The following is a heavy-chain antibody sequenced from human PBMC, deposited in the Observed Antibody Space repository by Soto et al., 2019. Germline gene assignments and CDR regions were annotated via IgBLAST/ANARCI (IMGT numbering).Heavy chain of an antibody. CDR2: ISSSGNT. CDR3: ARASIRGGNSASHFAMDV. J-gene: IGHJ6*02. D-gene: IGHD4-4*01. CDR1: VGSYSSDYYY. V-gene: IGHV4-61*01. Sequence: NPSETLSLTCTVSVGSYSSDYYYWIWIRHPPGRGLEWIGYISSSGNTNHNPSLKSRLTLSVDTSNNQFSLKLRSVTAAETALYYWARASIRGGNSASHFAMDVWGQGTTVNVSS.